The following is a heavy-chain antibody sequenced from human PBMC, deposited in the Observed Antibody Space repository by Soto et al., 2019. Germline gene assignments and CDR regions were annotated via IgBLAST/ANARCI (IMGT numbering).Heavy chain of an antibody. CDR3: ARHFPFVAAAGIDY. CDR2: IYYSGST. Sequence: PSETLSLTCTVSGGSISSSSYYWGWIRQPPGKGLELIGSIYYSGSTYYNPSLKSRVTISVDTSKNQFSLKLSSVTAADTAVYYCARHFPFVAAAGIDYWGQGTLVTVSS. V-gene: IGHV4-39*01. J-gene: IGHJ4*02. CDR1: GGSISSSSYY. D-gene: IGHD6-13*01.